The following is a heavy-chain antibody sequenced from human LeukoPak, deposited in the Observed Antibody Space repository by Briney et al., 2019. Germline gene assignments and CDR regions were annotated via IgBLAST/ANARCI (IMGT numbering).Heavy chain of an antibody. CDR1: GFTFSNYW. CDR2: IKTDGSEK. Sequence: GGSLRLSCEGSGFTFSNYWMGWVRQAPGKGLQWVADIKTDGSEKYYVDSVKGRFTISRDNAKNSLYLQMNSLRAEDTAVYYCATYSSLNRREFQYWGQGTLLTVSS. D-gene: IGHD3-22*01. V-gene: IGHV3-7*01. J-gene: IGHJ1*01. CDR3: ATYSSLNRREFQY.